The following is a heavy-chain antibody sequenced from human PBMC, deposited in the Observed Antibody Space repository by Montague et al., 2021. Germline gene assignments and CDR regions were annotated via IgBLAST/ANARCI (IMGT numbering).Heavy chain of an antibody. V-gene: IGHV4-31*03. Sequence: TLSLTCSVSGGSISSGGFYWSWIRQHPGKGPEWIGSIYDSGSTNYNPSLKSRLALSRDTSKNQVPLRLTSVTAAETAVYYCARSGGYCSGGRCDTSDYWGQGTLVTVSS. J-gene: IGHJ4*02. CDR3: ARSGGYCSGGRCDTSDY. CDR2: IYDSGST. D-gene: IGHD2-15*01. CDR1: GGSISSGGFY.